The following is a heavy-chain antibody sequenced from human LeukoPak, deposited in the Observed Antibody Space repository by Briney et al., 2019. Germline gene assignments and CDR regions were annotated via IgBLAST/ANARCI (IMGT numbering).Heavy chain of an antibody. CDR1: GFTFSNYW. V-gene: IGHV3-74*03. D-gene: IGHD3-10*01. J-gene: IGHJ4*02. CDR3: ARDKKSGESSEIDY. CDR2: INRDGSTT. Sequence: GGSLGLSCAASGFTFSNYWVHWVRQAPGKGLVWVSRINRDGSTTKYADSVKGRFTVSRDNAKNTLNLQMNSLRAEDTAVYYCARDKKSGESSEIDYWGQGTLVTVSS.